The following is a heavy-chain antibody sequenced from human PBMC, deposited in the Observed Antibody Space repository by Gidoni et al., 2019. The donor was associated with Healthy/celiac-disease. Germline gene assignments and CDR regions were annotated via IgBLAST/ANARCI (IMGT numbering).Heavy chain of an antibody. CDR1: GGSFSGYY. D-gene: IGHD6-19*01. V-gene: IGHV4-34*01. Sequence: QVQLQQWGAGLLKPSETLSLTCAVYGGSFSGYYWSWIRQPPGKGLEWIGEINHSGSTNYNPSLKSRVTILVDTTKNQFSLKLSSVTAADTAVYYCARGGRWGSSGVDYWGQGTLVTVSS. J-gene: IGHJ4*02. CDR2: INHSGST. CDR3: ARGGRWGSSGVDY.